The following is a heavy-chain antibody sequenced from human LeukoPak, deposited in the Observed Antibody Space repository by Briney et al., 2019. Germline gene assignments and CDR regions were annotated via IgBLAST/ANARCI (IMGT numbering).Heavy chain of an antibody. CDR3: ARAQSDYSSGYYPFDY. D-gene: IGHD3-22*01. CDR2: ISSSSSTI. V-gene: IGHV3-48*04. J-gene: IGHJ4*02. Sequence: GGSLRLSCAASGFTFSSYSMNWVRQAPGKGLEWVSYISSSSSTIYYADSVKGRFSISRDNAKNSLYLQMNSLRAEDTAVYYCARAQSDYSSGYYPFDYWGQGTLVTVSS. CDR1: GFTFSSYS.